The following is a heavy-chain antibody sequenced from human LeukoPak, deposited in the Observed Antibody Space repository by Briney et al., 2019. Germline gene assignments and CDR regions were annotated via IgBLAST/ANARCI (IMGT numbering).Heavy chain of an antibody. CDR3: ATYAY. Sequence: KPGGSLRLSCAASGFTFSDNYLSWIRQAPGKGLEWISYISPSGSTIYYADSVKGRFTISRDNAKNSLYLQMNSLRAEDTALYHCATYAYWGQGTLVTVSS. V-gene: IGHV3-11*04. CDR2: ISPSGSTI. CDR1: GFTFSDNY. J-gene: IGHJ4*02. D-gene: IGHD3-16*01.